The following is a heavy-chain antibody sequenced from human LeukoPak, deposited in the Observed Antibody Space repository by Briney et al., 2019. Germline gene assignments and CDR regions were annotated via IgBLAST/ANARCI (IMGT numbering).Heavy chain of an antibody. Sequence: PSETLSLTCTVSGGSISSSSYYWGWIRQPPGKGLEWIGYIYYSGSTNYNPSLKSRVTISVDTSKNQFSLKLSSVTAADTAVYYCACLWRQPDAFDIWGQGTMVTVSS. CDR1: GGSISSSSYY. V-gene: IGHV4-61*05. D-gene: IGHD3-16*01. J-gene: IGHJ3*02. CDR3: ACLWRQPDAFDI. CDR2: IYYSGST.